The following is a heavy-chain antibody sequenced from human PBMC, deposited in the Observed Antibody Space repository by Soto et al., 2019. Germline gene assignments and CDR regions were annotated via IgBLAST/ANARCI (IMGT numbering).Heavy chain of an antibody. CDR3: ARVRTGGLNGLDV. CDR2: INSSGST. Sequence: QVQLQQWGAGLLKPSETLSLTCGVSGGSFSSYYWSWIRQPPGKGLEYIGEINSSGSTNYNPSLRSRVTMSVDTSKKQFSLRLSSVTAADTAVYYCARVRTGGLNGLDVWGQGTPVTVSS. J-gene: IGHJ6*02. D-gene: IGHD2-8*02. CDR1: GGSFSSYY. V-gene: IGHV4-34*01.